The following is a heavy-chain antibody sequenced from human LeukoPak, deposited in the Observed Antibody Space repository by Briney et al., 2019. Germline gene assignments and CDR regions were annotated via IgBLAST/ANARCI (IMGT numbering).Heavy chain of an antibody. CDR3: ARLGQNYDILTGYYNGYYFDY. CDR2: IYYSGCT. CDR1: GRYISSYY. V-gene: IGHV4-59*07. J-gene: IGHJ4*02. D-gene: IGHD3-9*01. Sequence: SDTLSLTCTVSGRYISSYYWSWLRPPPGRGLEWIGYIYYSGCTNHNPSLKSRLTISVDTSKNQFSLKLSSVTAADTAVYYCARLGQNYDILTGYYNGYYFDYWGQGTLVTVSS.